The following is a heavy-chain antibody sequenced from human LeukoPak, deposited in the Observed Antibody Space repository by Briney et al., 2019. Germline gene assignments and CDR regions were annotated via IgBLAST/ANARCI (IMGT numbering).Heavy chain of an antibody. CDR3: ARGRSGRTIMVTFGGVIVPPYDY. V-gene: IGHV4-34*01. Sequence: SETLSLTCAVYGGSFSGYYWSWIRQPPGKGLEWIGEINHSGSTYYNPSLKSRVTISVDTSKNQFSLKLSSVTAADTAVYYCARGRSGRTIMVTFGGVIVPPYDYWGQGTLVTVSS. D-gene: IGHD3-16*01. J-gene: IGHJ4*02. CDR2: INHSGST. CDR1: GGSFSGYY.